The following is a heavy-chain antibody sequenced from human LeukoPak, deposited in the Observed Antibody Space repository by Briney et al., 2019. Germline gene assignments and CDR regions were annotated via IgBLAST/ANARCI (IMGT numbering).Heavy chain of an antibody. Sequence: ASVKVSCKASGYTFTGYYMHWVRQAPGQGLEWMGWINPNSGGTNYAQKFQGRVTMTRDTSISTAYMELSSLRSEDTAVYYCATGPAVVVIDRGFTFDIWGQGTMVTVSS. CDR1: GYTFTGYY. D-gene: IGHD3-22*01. CDR2: INPNSGGT. V-gene: IGHV1-2*02. CDR3: ATGPAVVVIDRGFTFDI. J-gene: IGHJ3*02.